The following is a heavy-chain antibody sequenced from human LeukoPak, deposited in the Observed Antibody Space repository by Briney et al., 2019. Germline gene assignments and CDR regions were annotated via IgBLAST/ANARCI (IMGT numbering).Heavy chain of an antibody. Sequence: GSLRLSCAASGFTVSSNYMSWVRQAPGKGLEWVSVIYSGGSTYYADSVKGRFTISRDNAKNSLYLQMNSLRAEDTAVYYCARAPSPRDGYNYVVDYWGQGTLVTVSS. CDR1: GFTVSSNY. D-gene: IGHD5-12*01. CDR2: IYSGGST. V-gene: IGHV3-66*01. CDR3: ARAPSPRDGYNYVVDY. J-gene: IGHJ4*02.